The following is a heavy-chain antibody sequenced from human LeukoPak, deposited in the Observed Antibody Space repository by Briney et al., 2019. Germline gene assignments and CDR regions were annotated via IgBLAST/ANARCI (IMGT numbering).Heavy chain of an antibody. CDR3: AINGGGDSGYGNFDY. J-gene: IGHJ4*02. CDR2: INWNSDSI. D-gene: IGHD5-12*01. V-gene: IGHV3-9*01. Sequence: GGSLRLSCAVSGFTFDDYAMHWVRQVPGKGLEWVSGINWNSDSIGYADSVKGRFTTSRDNAKNSLYLQMNSLRAEDTAFYYCAINGGGDSGYGNFDYWGQGTLLTVSS. CDR1: GFTFDDYA.